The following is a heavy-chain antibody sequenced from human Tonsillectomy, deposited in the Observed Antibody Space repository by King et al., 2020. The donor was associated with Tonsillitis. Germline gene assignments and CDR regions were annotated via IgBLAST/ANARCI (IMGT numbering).Heavy chain of an antibody. D-gene: IGHD3-3*01. J-gene: IGHJ3*02. CDR2: INPSGCST. Sequence: VQLVESGAEVKKPGASVKVSCKASGYTFTSYYMHWVRQAPGQGLEWMGIINPSGCSTSYAQKFQGRVTMTRDTSTSTVYMELSSLRAEDTAVYYCARDRAEDVLRFLEWSTAYDACESWGQGKMVTVSS. V-gene: IGHV1-46*01. CDR3: ARDRAEDVLRFLEWSTAYDACES. CDR1: GYTFTSYY.